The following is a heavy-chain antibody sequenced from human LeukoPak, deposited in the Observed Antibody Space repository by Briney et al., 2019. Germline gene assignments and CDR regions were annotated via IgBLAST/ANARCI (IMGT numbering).Heavy chain of an antibody. CDR1: GYTFTNFG. Sequence: ASVEVSCKASGYTFTNFGISWVRQAPGQGLEWMGWISAYNGNTNYAQRLQGRVTMTTDTSTSTAYMELRSLRSDDTAVYYCARDRDYGDYNTQDLFVYWGQGTLVTVSS. J-gene: IGHJ4*02. CDR2: ISAYNGNT. D-gene: IGHD4-17*01. CDR3: ARDRDYGDYNTQDLFVY. V-gene: IGHV1-18*01.